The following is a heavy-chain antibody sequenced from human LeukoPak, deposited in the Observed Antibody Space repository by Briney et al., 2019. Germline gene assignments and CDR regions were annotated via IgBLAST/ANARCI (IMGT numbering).Heavy chain of an antibody. D-gene: IGHD5-24*01. Sequence: SETLSLTCAVYGGPFSGYYWSWIRQPPGKGLEWIGEINHSGSTNYNPSLKSRVTISVDTSKNQFSLKLSSVTAADTAVYYCARGAIRPGYWGQGTLVTVSS. CDR3: ARGAIRPGY. CDR1: GGPFSGYY. V-gene: IGHV4-34*01. CDR2: INHSGST. J-gene: IGHJ4*02.